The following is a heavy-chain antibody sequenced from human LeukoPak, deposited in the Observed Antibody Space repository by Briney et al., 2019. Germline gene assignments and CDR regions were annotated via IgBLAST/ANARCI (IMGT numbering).Heavy chain of an antibody. CDR3: AKDNYSMVRGVFN. Sequence: GGSLRLSCAASGFTFSSYWMHWVRQAPGKGLVWVSRINSDGSSTSYADSVKGRFTISRDNAKNTLYLQMHSLRAEDTALYYCAKDNYSMVRGVFNWGQGTLVTVSS. V-gene: IGHV3-74*01. CDR1: GFTFSSYW. D-gene: IGHD3-10*01. J-gene: IGHJ4*02. CDR2: INSDGSST.